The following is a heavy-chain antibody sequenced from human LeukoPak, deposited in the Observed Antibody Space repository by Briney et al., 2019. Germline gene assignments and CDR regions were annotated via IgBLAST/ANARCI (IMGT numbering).Heavy chain of an antibody. V-gene: IGHV4-59*01. J-gene: IGHJ6*02. CDR1: GGSISSYY. CDR3: ARGGCCDSGWHYGYYYYGMDV. Sequence: SETLSLTCTVSGGSISSYYWSWIRQPPGKGLEWIGYIYYSGSTNYNPSLKSRVTISVDTSKNQFSLKLSSVTAADTAVYYCARGGCCDSGWHYGYYYYGMDVWGQGTTVTVSS. CDR2: IYYSGST. D-gene: IGHD6-19*01.